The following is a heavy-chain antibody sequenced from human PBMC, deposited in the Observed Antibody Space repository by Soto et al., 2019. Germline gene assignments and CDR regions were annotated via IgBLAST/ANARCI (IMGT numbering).Heavy chain of an antibody. Sequence: QVKLVESGGAVVQSGRSLRLSSTASRFRFSAYGMHWVRQAPGKGLEWVALISDDGKTQFFTDSVEGRFTISRDNSRNTLYLQMNSLRPEDTAVYYCVKGGYKTGWPPFDHWGHGTRVTVSS. CDR2: ISDDGKTQ. D-gene: IGHD6-19*01. CDR1: RFRFSAYG. CDR3: VKGGYKTGWPPFDH. J-gene: IGHJ4*01. V-gene: IGHV3-30*18.